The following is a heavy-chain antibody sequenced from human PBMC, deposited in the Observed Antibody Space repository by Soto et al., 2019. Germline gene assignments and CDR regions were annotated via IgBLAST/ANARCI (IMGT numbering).Heavy chain of an antibody. CDR2: VSYSGRP. V-gene: IGHV4-31*03. D-gene: IGHD3-22*01. Sequence: QVQMQDSGPGLVKPSQTLSLTCTVSGDSISNGRYYWSWIRQHPGKALEWIGYVSYSGRPYYNPSLKSRLTISLDTSQNQFSLKLSFVTAADTAIYYCARAREYYDTEFDPWGQGALVSVSS. J-gene: IGHJ5*02. CDR3: ARAREYYDTEFDP. CDR1: GDSISNGRYY.